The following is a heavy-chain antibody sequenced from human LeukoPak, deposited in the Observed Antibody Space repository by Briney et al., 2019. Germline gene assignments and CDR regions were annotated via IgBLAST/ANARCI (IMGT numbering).Heavy chain of an antibody. CDR1: GFTFSSYE. D-gene: IGHD3-3*01. CDR2: ISSSGSTI. V-gene: IGHV3-48*03. J-gene: IGHJ2*01. CDR3: AREDVWMADTGEPRGYFDL. Sequence: PGGSLRLSCAASGFTFSSYEMNWVRQAPGKGLEWVSYISSSGSTIYYADSVKGRFTISRDNAKNSLYLQMNSLRAEDTAVYYCAREDVWMADTGEPRGYFDLWGRGTLVTVSS.